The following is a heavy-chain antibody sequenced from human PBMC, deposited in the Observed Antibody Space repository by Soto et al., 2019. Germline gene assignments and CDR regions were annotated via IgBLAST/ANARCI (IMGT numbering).Heavy chain of an antibody. CDR1: GYTFTSYG. Sequence: QVQLVQSGAEVKKPGASVKVSCKASGYTFTSYGISWVRQAPGQGLEWMGWISAYNGNTNYAQKLQGRVTMTTDTSTSTDYMELRSLRYDDTAVYYCARDSPPDYYGSGSYYRPRIDYWGQGTLVTVSS. CDR3: ARDSPPDYYGSGSYYRPRIDY. D-gene: IGHD3-10*01. CDR2: ISAYNGNT. V-gene: IGHV1-18*01. J-gene: IGHJ4*02.